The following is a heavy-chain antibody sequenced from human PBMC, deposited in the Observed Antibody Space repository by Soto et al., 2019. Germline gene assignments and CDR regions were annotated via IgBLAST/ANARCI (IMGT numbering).Heavy chain of an antibody. CDR2: IYWDDDK. Sequence: SGPTLVNPTQTLTLTCTFSGFSLSTSGVGVGWIRQPPGKAMEWLALIYWDDDKRYSPSLKSRLTITKDTSKNQVVLTMTNIDPLDTATYYCAHSGVGLATILYWGRGTLVTVSS. D-gene: IGHD5-12*01. V-gene: IGHV2-5*02. J-gene: IGHJ4*02. CDR1: GFSLSTSGVG. CDR3: AHSGVGLATILY.